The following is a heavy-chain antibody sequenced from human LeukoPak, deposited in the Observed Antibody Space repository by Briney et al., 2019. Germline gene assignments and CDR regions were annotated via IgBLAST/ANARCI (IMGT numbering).Heavy chain of an antibody. CDR2: ISGSGGST. D-gene: IGHD3-22*01. V-gene: IGHV3-23*01. Sequence: GGSLRLSCAASGFTFSSYAMSWVRQAPGKGLGWVSAISGSGGSTYYADSVKGRFTISRDNSKNTLYLQMNSLRAEDTAVYYCAGSPGYYYDSSGYYDYWGQGTLVTVSS. CDR1: GFTFSSYA. CDR3: AGSPGYYYDSSGYYDY. J-gene: IGHJ4*02.